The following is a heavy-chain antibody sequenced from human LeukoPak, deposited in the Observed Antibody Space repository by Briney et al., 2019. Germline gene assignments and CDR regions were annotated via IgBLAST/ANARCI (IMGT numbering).Heavy chain of an antibody. D-gene: IGHD5-18*01. CDR2: IIPIFGTT. CDR1: GGTFSSYG. V-gene: IGHV1-69*13. CDR3: ARISYVDTVIDY. Sequence: SVKVSCKASGGTFSSYGISWVRQAPGQGLEWMGGIIPIFGTTKYAQKFQGRVTITADESTNTVYEELSSLRSEDTAVYYCARISYVDTVIDYWGQGTLVTVSS. J-gene: IGHJ4*02.